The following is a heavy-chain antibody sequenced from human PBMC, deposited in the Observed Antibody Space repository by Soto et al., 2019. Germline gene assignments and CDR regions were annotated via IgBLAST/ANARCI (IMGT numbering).Heavy chain of an antibody. V-gene: IGHV3-74*01. D-gene: IGHD2-8*01. CDR1: GFTFTDYW. J-gene: IGHJ3*02. Sequence: EVQLVESGGGLVQPGGSLRLSCAASGFTFTDYWMHWVRQAPGKGLVWVSHINGDGSTISYADSVKGRFTIYRDNAKNTLYVQMNGLRAEDTAVYFCGSENGIWGQGTMVTVSS. CDR3: GSENGI. CDR2: INGDGSTI.